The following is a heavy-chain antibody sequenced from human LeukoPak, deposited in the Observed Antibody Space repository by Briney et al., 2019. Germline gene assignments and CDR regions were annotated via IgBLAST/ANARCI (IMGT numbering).Heavy chain of an antibody. CDR3: XXXXXXXXFXY. V-gene: IGHV4-59*01. CDR2: IYYSGST. J-gene: IGHJ4*02. CDR1: GGSXXIYY. Sequence: XXXSGGSXXIYYWSWIRQPPGKGLEWIGYIYYSGSTNYNPSLKSRVTISVDTSKNQLSLKLSSVAPADTAVYYCXXXXXXXXFXYWGQGILVTVS.